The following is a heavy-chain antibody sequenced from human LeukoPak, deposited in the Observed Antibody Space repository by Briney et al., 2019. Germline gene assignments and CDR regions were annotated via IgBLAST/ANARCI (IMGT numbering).Heavy chain of an antibody. Sequence: ASVKVSCKASGYTFTSYYMHWVRQAPGQGLEWMGWINPNSGGTNYAQKFQGRVTMTRDTSISTAYMELSRLRSDDTAVYYCASPHSSGWYAFDYWGQGTLVTVSS. V-gene: IGHV1-2*02. CDR2: INPNSGGT. J-gene: IGHJ4*02. D-gene: IGHD6-19*01. CDR1: GYTFTSYY. CDR3: ASPHSSGWYAFDY.